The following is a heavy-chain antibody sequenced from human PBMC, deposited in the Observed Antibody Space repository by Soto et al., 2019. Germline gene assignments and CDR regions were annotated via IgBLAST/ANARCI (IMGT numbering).Heavy chain of an antibody. CDR1: GGSFSGFY. CDR2: INHSGST. J-gene: IGHJ4*02. D-gene: IGHD3-9*01. Sequence: SETLSLTCAVYGGSFSGFYWSWIRQPPGKGLEWIGEINHSGSTNYNPSLKSRVTISVDTSKNQFSLKLSSVTAADTAVYYCARGPVRYFDWLLAGLASFDYWGQGTLVTVSS. CDR3: ARGPVRYFDWLLAGLASFDY. V-gene: IGHV4-34*01.